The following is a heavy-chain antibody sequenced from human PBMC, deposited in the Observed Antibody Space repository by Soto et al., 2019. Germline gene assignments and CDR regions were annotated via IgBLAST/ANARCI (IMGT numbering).Heavy chain of an antibody. CDR3: ARGKVVVAATRTYNWFDP. CDR2: IYSGGST. Sequence: EVQLVETGGGLIQPGGSLRLSCAASGFTVSSNYMSWVRQALGKGLEWVSVIYSGGSTYYADSVKGRFTISRDNSKNTLYLQMNSLRAEDTAVYYCARGKVVVAATRTYNWFDPWGQGTLVTVSS. V-gene: IGHV3-53*02. D-gene: IGHD2-15*01. J-gene: IGHJ5*02. CDR1: GFTVSSNY.